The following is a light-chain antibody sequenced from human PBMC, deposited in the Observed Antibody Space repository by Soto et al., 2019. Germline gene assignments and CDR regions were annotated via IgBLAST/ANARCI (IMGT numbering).Light chain of an antibody. J-gene: IGLJ1*01. V-gene: IGLV2-8*01. Sequence: SVLTQPPSASGSPGQSVTISCTGTSSDVGGYDYVSWYQQHPGKAPKLMIYEVTIRPSGVSDRFSGSKSGNTASLTVSGLQAEDEADYYCSSYTGGNPSYVFGTGTKVTDL. CDR3: SSYTGGNPSYV. CDR1: SSDVGGYDY. CDR2: EVT.